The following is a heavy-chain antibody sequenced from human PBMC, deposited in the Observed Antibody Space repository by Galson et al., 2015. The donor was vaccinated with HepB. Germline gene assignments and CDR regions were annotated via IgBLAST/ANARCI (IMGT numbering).Heavy chain of an antibody. J-gene: IGHJ5*02. D-gene: IGHD4-23*01. CDR2: ISSSSSYI. CDR3: ARGPHLVTPGGDRSDP. CDR1: GFTFSSYS. Sequence: SLRLSCAASGFTFSSYSMNWVRQAPGKGLEWVSSISSSSSYIYYADSVKGRFTISRDNAKNSLYLQMNSLRAEDTAVYYCARGPHLVTPGGDRSDPWGQGTLVTVSS. V-gene: IGHV3-21*01.